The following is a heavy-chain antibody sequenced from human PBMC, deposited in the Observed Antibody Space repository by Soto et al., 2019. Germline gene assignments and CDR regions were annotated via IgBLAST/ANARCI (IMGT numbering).Heavy chain of an antibody. Sequence: ASVKVSCKASGYTFTSYDINWVRQATGQGREWMGWMNPNSGNSGYAQKFQGRVTMTRNTSIRTAYMELSSLRSEDTAVYYCARVLCSNYYYYMDVWGKGTTVTVSS. V-gene: IGHV1-8*01. CDR2: MNPNSGNS. CDR3: ARVLCSNYYYYMDV. CDR1: GYTFTSYD. J-gene: IGHJ6*03. D-gene: IGHD2-2*01.